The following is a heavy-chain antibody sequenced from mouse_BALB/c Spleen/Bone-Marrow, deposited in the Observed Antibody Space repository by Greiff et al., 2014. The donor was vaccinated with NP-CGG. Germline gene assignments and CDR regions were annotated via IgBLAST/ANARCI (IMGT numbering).Heavy chain of an antibody. D-gene: IGHD2-4*01. Sequence: EVKLEESGGGLVQPGGSRKLSCAASGFTFSSFGMHWVRQAPEKGLEWVAYISSGSSTIYYADTVKGRFTISRDNPKNTLFLQMTSLRSDDTAMYYCARDDYDYAMDYWGQGTSVTVSS. J-gene: IGHJ4*01. CDR1: GFTFSSFG. V-gene: IGHV5-17*02. CDR3: ARDDYDYAMDY. CDR2: ISSGSSTI.